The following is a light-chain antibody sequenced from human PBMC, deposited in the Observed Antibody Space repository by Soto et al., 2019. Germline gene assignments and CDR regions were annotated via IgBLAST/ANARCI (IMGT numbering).Light chain of an antibody. CDR3: QSYDSSLSGFV. Sequence: QSVLTQPPSVSGATGQRVTISCTGASSNIGAGFDVHWYQLLPGTAPKLLISGNNNRPSGVPDRFSGSKSGTSASLAITGLQAEDEADYYCQSYDSSLSGFVFGTGTKVTVL. J-gene: IGLJ1*01. CDR1: SSNIGAGFD. CDR2: GNN. V-gene: IGLV1-40*01.